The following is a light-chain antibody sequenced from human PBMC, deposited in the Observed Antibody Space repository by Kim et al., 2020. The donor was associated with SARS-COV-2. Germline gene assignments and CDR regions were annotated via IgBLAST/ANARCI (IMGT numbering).Light chain of an antibody. J-gene: IGKJ1*01. CDR2: CAS. CDR3: QQYYNTPLT. V-gene: IGKV4-1*01. CDR1: RSIVYSSKNKNY. Sequence: INNECRRSIVYSSKNKNYVAMYQQKPGQAPKLLIYCASTRESGVPDQFSSGGSGTDFTLTISSLQTEDVAVYYCQQYYNTPLTFGQGTKVDIK.